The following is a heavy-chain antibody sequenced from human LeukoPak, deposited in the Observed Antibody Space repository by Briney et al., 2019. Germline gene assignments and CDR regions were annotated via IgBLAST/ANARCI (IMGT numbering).Heavy chain of an antibody. J-gene: IGHJ3*01. D-gene: IGHD5-24*01. CDR3: AKETATIRAFDF. CDR1: GFTFSTYA. Sequence: GGSLRLSCAASGFTFSTYAMSWVRQAPGKGLEWVSVISGSGSSTYYADSVKGRFTISRDNSKNTLYLQMNGLRAEDTAVYYCAKETATIRAFDFWGRGTMVTVSS. CDR2: ISGSGSST. V-gene: IGHV3-23*01.